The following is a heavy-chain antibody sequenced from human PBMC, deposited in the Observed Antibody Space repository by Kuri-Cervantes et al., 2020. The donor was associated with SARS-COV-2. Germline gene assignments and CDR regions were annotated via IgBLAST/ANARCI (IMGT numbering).Heavy chain of an antibody. Sequence: ASVKVSCKTSGYTFTDYYVHWVRQAPGQGLEWMGWINPNSGGTNYAQKFQGRVTITTDESTSTAYMELSSLRSEDTAVYYCARDLLAAGLQKGGYYYYYMDVWGKGTTVTVSS. CDR3: ARDLLAAGLQKGGYYYYYMDV. V-gene: IGHV1-2*02. D-gene: IGHD4-11*01. CDR2: INPNSGGT. CDR1: GYTFTDYY. J-gene: IGHJ6*03.